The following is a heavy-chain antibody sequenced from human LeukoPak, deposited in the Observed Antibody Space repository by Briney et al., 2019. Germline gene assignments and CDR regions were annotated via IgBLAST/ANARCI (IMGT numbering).Heavy chain of an antibody. V-gene: IGHV1-2*02. Sequence: ASVKVSCKASGYTFTGYYMHWVRQSPGQGLEWMGWINPNSGGTNYAQKFQCRVTITRDTSITTAYMELSRLRSDDTAGYYCARAYDFRLDYWGQGTLVTVSS. CDR3: ARAYDFRLDY. D-gene: IGHD3-3*01. CDR2: INPNSGGT. J-gene: IGHJ4*02. CDR1: GYTFTGYY.